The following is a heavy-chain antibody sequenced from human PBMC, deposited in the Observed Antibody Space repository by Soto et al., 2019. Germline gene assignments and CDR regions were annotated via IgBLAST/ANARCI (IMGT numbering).Heavy chain of an antibody. CDR1: GGTFSSYA. J-gene: IGHJ6*02. V-gene: IGHV1-69*13. CDR2: IIPIFGTA. D-gene: IGHD2-15*01. CDR3: ATCYNDQPPYYYYGMDV. Sequence: GASVKVSCKASGGTFSSYAISWVRQAPGQGLEWMGGIIPIFGTANYAQKFQGRVTITADESTSTAYMELSSLRSEDTAVYYCATCYNDQPPYYYYGMDVWGQGTTVTVYS.